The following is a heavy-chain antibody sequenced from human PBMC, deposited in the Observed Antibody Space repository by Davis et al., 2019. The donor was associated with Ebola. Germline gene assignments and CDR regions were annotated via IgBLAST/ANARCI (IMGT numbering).Heavy chain of an antibody. V-gene: IGHV3-7*01. J-gene: IGHJ5*02. Sequence: GGSLRLSCAASAFTFSRYWMTWVRQAPGRGLEWVASIKQDGSDKYYVDFVKGRFTISRDNAKDLLSLQMSSLRGEDTAIYYCVTDRGLGWFDPWGQGTLVTVSS. CDR3: VTDRGLGWFDP. D-gene: IGHD3-10*01. CDR2: IKQDGSDK. CDR1: AFTFSRYW.